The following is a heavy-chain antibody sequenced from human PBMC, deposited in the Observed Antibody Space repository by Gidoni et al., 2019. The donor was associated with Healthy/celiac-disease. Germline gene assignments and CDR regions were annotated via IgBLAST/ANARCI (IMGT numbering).Heavy chain of an antibody. CDR2: VSYDGSNK. D-gene: IGHD3-22*01. V-gene: IGHV3-30*18. Sequence: QVHLVASGGGLVQPGRSLSLSCAASGFTFRRYGMHWVRQGPGRGREWVAVVSYDGSNKYYADSVKGRVTISRDNSKNTLYLQMNSLRAEDTAVYYCAKDAHDDSSGYTFDYWGQGTMVTVSS. CDR3: AKDAHDDSSGYTFDY. CDR1: GFTFRRYG. J-gene: IGHJ4*02.